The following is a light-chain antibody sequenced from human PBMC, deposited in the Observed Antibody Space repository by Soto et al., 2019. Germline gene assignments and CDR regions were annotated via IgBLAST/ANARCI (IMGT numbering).Light chain of an antibody. V-gene: IGKV3-20*01. Sequence: EIVLTQSPGTLSLSPGERATLSCRASQSISSTYLTWYHQKPGQAPRLLIYDASRRATGIPDMFSGSGSGTDFSLTISRLEPEDFAVYYCQHYDSARWTFGLGTKVEIK. CDR1: QSISSTY. CDR3: QHYDSARWT. J-gene: IGKJ1*01. CDR2: DAS.